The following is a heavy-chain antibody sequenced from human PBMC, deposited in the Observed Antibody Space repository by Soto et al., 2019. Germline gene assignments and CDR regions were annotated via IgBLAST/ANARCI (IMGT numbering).Heavy chain of an antibody. CDR2: INHSGSS. J-gene: IGHJ4*02. Sequence: SETLSLTCAVYGGSFSGYIWTWIRQSPGKGLQWIGQINHSGSSYYNPSLKSRVTISLLSSRNRFSLELTSVTAADTAVYYCARGPYYYDSSGYWDYWGQGTLVTVSS. CDR3: ARGPYYYDSSGYWDY. CDR1: GGSFSGYI. V-gene: IGHV4-34*01. D-gene: IGHD3-22*01.